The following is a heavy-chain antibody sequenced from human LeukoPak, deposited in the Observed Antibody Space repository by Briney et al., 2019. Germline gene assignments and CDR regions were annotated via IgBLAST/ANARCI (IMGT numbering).Heavy chain of an antibody. CDR3: ARHETEYSYGQ. V-gene: IGHV3-21*01. D-gene: IGHD5-18*01. Sequence: GGSLRLSCAASGFTFSSYSMNWVRQAPGKGLEWVSSISSSSSYIYYADSVKGRFTISRDNAKNSLYLQMNSLRAEGTAVYYCARHETEYSYGQWGQGTLVTVSS. CDR1: GFTFSSYS. CDR2: ISSSSSYI. J-gene: IGHJ4*02.